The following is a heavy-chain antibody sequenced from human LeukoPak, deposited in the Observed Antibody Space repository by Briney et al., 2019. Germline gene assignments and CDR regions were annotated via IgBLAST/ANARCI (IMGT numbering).Heavy chain of an antibody. CDR2: IYYSGST. V-gene: IGHV4-30-4*01. J-gene: IGHJ4*02. D-gene: IGHD3-3*01. Sequence: SQTLSLTCTVSGGSISSGDYYWSWIRQPPGTGLEWIGYIYYSGSTYYNPSLKSRVTISVDTSKNQFSLKLSSVTAADTAVYYCARGAELEYDFWSGYSSGFFDYWGQGTLVTVSS. CDR1: GGSISSGDYY. CDR3: ARGAELEYDFWSGYSSGFFDY.